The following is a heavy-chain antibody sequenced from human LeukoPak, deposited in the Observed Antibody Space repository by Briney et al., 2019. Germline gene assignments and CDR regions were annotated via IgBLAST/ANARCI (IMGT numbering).Heavy chain of an antibody. Sequence: GGSLRLSCAASGFTFSSYAMHWVRQAPGKGLEWVAVISYDGSNKYYADSVKGRFTISRDNSKNTLYLQMNSLRAEDTAVYYCARPHKLRFLEWLLLDYMDVWGKGTTVTVSS. J-gene: IGHJ6*03. D-gene: IGHD3-3*01. CDR2: ISYDGSNK. CDR1: GFTFSSYA. CDR3: ARPHKLRFLEWLLLDYMDV. V-gene: IGHV3-30-3*01.